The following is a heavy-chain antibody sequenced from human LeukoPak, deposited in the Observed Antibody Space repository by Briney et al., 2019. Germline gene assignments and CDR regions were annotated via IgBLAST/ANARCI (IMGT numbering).Heavy chain of an antibody. CDR2: IIPIFGTA. J-gene: IGHJ6*02. D-gene: IGHD3-9*01. V-gene: IGHV1-69*13. CDR3: ARVSGRHFDWLSSAYGMDV. Sequence: ASVKVSCKASGGTFSSYAISWVRQAPGQGLEWMGGIIPIFGTANYAQKFQGRVTITADESTSIAYMELSSLRSEDTAVYYCARVSGRHFDWLSSAYGMDVWGQGTTVTVSS. CDR1: GGTFSSYA.